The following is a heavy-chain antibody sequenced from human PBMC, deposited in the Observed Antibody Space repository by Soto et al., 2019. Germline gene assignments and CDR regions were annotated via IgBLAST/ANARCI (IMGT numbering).Heavy chain of an antibody. V-gene: IGHV3-23*01. D-gene: IGHD2-2*02. J-gene: IGHJ4*02. CDR3: ANVPILCSSTSCYTEGFDY. CDR1: GFTFSDYA. Sequence: EVQLLDSGGGLVQPGGSLRLSCTASGFTFSDYAMSWVRQPPGKGLEWVSVISAGGSTYYADSVKGRFTVSRANSKNTLYLQMNSLRAEDTAVYYCANVPILCSSTSCYTEGFDYWGQGTLVTVSS. CDR2: ISAGGST.